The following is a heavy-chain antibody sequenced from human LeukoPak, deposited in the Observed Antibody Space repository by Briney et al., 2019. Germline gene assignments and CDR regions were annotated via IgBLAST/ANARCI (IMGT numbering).Heavy chain of an antibody. Sequence: GGSLRLSCAASGFTFSSYAMSWVRQAPGKGLEWVSSISNSGGTTYYADSVRGRFTISRDNSKNTLYLQMNSLRAEDTAGYYCAKAVAGGSYYYGMDVWGQGTTVTVSS. CDR2: ISNSGGTT. CDR3: AKAVAGGSYYYGMDV. D-gene: IGHD6-19*01. CDR1: GFTFSSYA. V-gene: IGHV3-23*01. J-gene: IGHJ6*02.